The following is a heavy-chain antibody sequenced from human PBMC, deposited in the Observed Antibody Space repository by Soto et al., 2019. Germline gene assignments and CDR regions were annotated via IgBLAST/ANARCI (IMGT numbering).Heavy chain of an antibody. Sequence: EVQLVESGGGLVQPGGSLRLSCAASGFTVSTDWIYWVRQAPGKGLEWVSVIRSGGNTYYADSVEGRFTISRDNSKNTVYLQMNSLRAEDTAVYYCARENYCYGMDVWGQGTTVTVSS. J-gene: IGHJ6*02. V-gene: IGHV3-66*01. CDR2: IRSGGNT. CDR3: ARENYCYGMDV. CDR1: GFTVSTDW.